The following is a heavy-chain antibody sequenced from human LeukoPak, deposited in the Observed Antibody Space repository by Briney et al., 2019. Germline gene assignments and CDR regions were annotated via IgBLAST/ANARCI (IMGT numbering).Heavy chain of an antibody. D-gene: IGHD3-10*01. CDR1: GFTFSSYA. Sequence: GRSLRLSCAASGFTFSSYAMHWVRQAPGKGLEWVAVISYDGSNKYYADSVKGRFTISRDNSKNTLYLQMNSLRAEDTAVYYCARVPWFGEFDYWGQGTLVTVSS. V-gene: IGHV3-30*01. CDR3: ARVPWFGEFDY. CDR2: ISYDGSNK. J-gene: IGHJ4*02.